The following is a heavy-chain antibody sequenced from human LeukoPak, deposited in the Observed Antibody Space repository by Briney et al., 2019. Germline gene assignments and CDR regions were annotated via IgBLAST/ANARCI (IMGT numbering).Heavy chain of an antibody. CDR2: IIPIFGTA. V-gene: IGHV1-69*13. D-gene: IGHD6-6*01. Sequence: ASVKVSRKASGGTFSSYAISWVRQAPGQGLEWMGGIIPIFGTANYAQKFQGRVTITADESTSTAYMELNSLRPEDTAVYYCARAHLSSSSTDYMDVWGKGTTVTVSS. CDR1: GGTFSSYA. CDR3: ARAHLSSSSTDYMDV. J-gene: IGHJ6*03.